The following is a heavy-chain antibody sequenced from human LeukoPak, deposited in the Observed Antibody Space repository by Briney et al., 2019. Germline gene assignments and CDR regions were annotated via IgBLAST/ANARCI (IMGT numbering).Heavy chain of an antibody. CDR1: GGSISSGNYF. J-gene: IGHJ4*02. V-gene: IGHV4-61*02. CDR3: ATQDSSSWYFDY. CDR2: FYTSGST. D-gene: IGHD6-13*01. Sequence: SETLSLTCTVSGGSISSGNYFWSWIRQPAGKGLEWIGRFYTSGSTNYNPSLKSRVTISADTSNNQFSLNLSSVTAADTAVYYCATQDSSSWYFDYWGQGTLVTVSS.